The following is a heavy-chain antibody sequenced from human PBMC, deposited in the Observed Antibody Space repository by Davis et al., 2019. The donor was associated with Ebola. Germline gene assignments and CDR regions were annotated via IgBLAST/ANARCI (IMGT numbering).Heavy chain of an antibody. J-gene: IGHJ4*02. CDR3: ARDHGLGSIAAANGAY. CDR1: GYTFTGYY. Sequence: AASVKVSCKASGYTFTGYYMHWVRQAPGQGLEWMGWINPNSGSTNYAQKFQGRVTMTRDPSTSTVYMELSSLRSEDTAVYYCARDHGLGSIAAANGAYWGQGTLVTVSS. V-gene: IGHV1-2*02. CDR2: INPNSGST. D-gene: IGHD6-13*01.